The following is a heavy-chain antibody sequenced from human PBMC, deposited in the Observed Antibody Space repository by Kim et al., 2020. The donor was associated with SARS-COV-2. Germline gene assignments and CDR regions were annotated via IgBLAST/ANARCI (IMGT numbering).Heavy chain of an antibody. CDR2: ILYNGVT. D-gene: IGHD2-21*01. J-gene: IGHJ6*02. V-gene: IGHV4-30-4*01. CDR3: VRDEGPLASGVDV. CDR1: GGSIRSDGYY. Sequence: SETLSLTCTVSGGSIRSDGYYWSWIRQSPGKVLEWIGYILYNGVTFYNPSLKSRVSFALDTSKNQFSLNLNVVTAADTAVYYCVRDEGPLASGVDVWGQGTTVAVSS.